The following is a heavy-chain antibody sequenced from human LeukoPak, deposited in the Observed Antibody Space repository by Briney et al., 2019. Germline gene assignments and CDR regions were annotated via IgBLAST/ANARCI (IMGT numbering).Heavy chain of an antibody. Sequence: GGSLRLSCGASGFTFTKAWMNWVRQAPGKGLEWVSVIYSGGSTYYADSVKGRFTISRDNSKNTLYLQMNSLRAEDTAVYYCARASGNAGDYYYYGMDVWGQGTTVTVSS. CDR2: IYSGGST. V-gene: IGHV3-53*01. CDR1: GFTFTKAW. D-gene: IGHD2-21*01. CDR3: ARASGNAGDYYYYGMDV. J-gene: IGHJ6*02.